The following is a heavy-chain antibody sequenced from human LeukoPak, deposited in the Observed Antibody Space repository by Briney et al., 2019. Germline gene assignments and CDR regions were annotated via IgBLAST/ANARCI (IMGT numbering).Heavy chain of an antibody. CDR1: GGSIDSSSYY. D-gene: IGHD6-13*01. CDR2: IYSSGST. V-gene: IGHV4-39*01. Sequence: PSETLSLTCTVSGGSIDSSSYYRGWIRQLPGKGLEWIGSIYSSGSTYYNPSLKSRVTISVDTSKNQFSLRLSSVTAADTAVYYCARLHSTHCSNSWGQGTLVTVSS. CDR3: ARLHSTHCSNS. J-gene: IGHJ4*02.